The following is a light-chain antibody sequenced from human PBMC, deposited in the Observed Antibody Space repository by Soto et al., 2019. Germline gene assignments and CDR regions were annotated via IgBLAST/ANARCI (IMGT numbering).Light chain of an antibody. CDR3: SSYTSSSAFVV. V-gene: IGLV2-18*02. Sequence: QSVLTQPPSVSGSPGQSVTISCTGTSSDVGSYNRVSWYQQPPGTAPKLMIYEVTNRPSGVPDRFSASKSGNTASLTISGLQAEDEAYYYCSSYTSSSAFVVFGGGTKLT. J-gene: IGLJ2*01. CDR1: SSDVGSYNR. CDR2: EVT.